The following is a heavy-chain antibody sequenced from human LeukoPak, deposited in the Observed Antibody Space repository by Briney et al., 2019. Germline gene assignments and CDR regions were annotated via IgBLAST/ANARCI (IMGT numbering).Heavy chain of an antibody. CDR2: IYYSGST. CDR1: GGFISSYY. D-gene: IGHD3-10*01. Sequence: SETLSLTCTVSGGFISSYYWSWIRQPPGKGLEWIGYIYYSGSTNYNPSLKSRVTISVDTSKNQFSLKLSSVTAADTAVYYCARSLGRDYFDYWGQGTLVTVSS. J-gene: IGHJ4*02. CDR3: ARSLGRDYFDY. V-gene: IGHV4-59*08.